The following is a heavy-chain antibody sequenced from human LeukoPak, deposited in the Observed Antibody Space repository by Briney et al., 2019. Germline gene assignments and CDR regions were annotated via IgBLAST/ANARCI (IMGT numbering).Heavy chain of an antibody. CDR1: RYTFTSYD. CDR2: MNPNSGST. Sequence: ASVKVSCKASRYTFTSYDINWVRQATGQGLEWMGWMNPNSGSTGYAQKFQGRVTITRNTSISTAYMELSGLRSEDTAVYYCARGLGYCTSTTCLLPFDYWGQGTLVTVSS. CDR3: ARGLGYCTSTTCLLPFDY. V-gene: IGHV1-8*03. D-gene: IGHD2-2*01. J-gene: IGHJ4*02.